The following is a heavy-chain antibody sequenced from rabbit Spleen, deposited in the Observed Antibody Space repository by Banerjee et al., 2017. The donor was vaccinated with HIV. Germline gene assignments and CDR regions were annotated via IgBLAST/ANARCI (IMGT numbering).Heavy chain of an antibody. J-gene: IGHJ4*01. Sequence: QEQLEESGGDLVKPEGSLTLTCTASGFSFSSSYWICWVRQAPGKGLEWSACIYADGSATTYASGAKGLFTITNTSSTAVTLQTSSLTAADTATYFCARCASMIPCYFDLWGPGTLVTVS. D-gene: IGHD1-1*01. V-gene: IGHV1S45*01. CDR3: ARCASMIPCYFDL. CDR2: IYADGSATT. CDR1: GFSFSSSYW.